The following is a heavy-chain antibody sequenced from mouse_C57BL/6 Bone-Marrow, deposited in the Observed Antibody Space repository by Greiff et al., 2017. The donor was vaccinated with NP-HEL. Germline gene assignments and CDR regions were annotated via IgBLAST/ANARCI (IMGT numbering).Heavy chain of an antibody. J-gene: IGHJ2*01. CDR2: IDPSDSYT. CDR1: GYTFTSYW. V-gene: IGHV1-69*01. D-gene: IGHD2-4*01. CDR3: AREGGYDYDGGLYFDD. Sequence: VQLQQPGAELVMPGASVKLSCKASGYTFTSYWMHWVKQRPGQGLEWLGEIDPSDSYTNYNQKFKGKTTLTVDKSSSTAYMQLSSLTSDDSAVYYCAREGGYDYDGGLYFDDWGQGTTLTVTA.